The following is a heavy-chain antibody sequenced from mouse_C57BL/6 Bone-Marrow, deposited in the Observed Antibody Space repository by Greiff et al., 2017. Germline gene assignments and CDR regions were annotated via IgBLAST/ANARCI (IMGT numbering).Heavy chain of an antibody. J-gene: IGHJ4*01. V-gene: IGHV3-6*01. CDR1: GYSITSGYY. D-gene: IGHD3-2*02. CDR2: ISYDGSN. Sequence: EVQVVESGPGLVKPSQSLSLTCSVTGYSITSGYYWNWIRQFPGNKLEWMGYISYDGSNNYNPSLKNRISITRDTSKNQFFLKLNSVTTEDTATYYCARDGLRGAMDYWGQGTSVTVSS. CDR3: ARDGLRGAMDY.